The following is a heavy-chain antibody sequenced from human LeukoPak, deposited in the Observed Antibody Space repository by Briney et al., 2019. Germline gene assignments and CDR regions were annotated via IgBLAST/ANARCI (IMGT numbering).Heavy chain of an antibody. V-gene: IGHV4-61*01. CDR3: AREHQPTAMVTGAAFDI. CDR1: GGSVSSGSYY. CDR2: IYYSGST. D-gene: IGHD5-18*01. J-gene: IGHJ3*02. Sequence: SETLSLTCTVSGGSVSSGSYYWSWIRQPPGKGLEWIGYIYYSGSTNYNPSLKSRVTISVDTSRNQFSLKLSSVTAADTAVYYCAREHQPTAMVTGAAFDIWGQGTMVTVSS.